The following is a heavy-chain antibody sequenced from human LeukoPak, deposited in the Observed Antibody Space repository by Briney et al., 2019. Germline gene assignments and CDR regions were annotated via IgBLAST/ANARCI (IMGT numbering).Heavy chain of an antibody. D-gene: IGHD6-19*01. CDR3: SRVIAVAGTPRTTKYGMDV. J-gene: IGHJ6*02. CDR2: ISAYNANT. Sequence: DSVNASCKASGYIFTSYGISCVRQAPGQGLEWMGWISAYNANTNYAQKLQGRVTMTTDTSTTTAYMELRSLRSHDTAVYDCSRVIAVAGTPRTTKYGMDVWGQGTTVTVAS. V-gene: IGHV1-18*01. CDR1: GYIFTSYG.